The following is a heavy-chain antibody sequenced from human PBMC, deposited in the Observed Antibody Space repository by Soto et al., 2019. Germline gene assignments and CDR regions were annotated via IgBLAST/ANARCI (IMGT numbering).Heavy chain of an antibody. Sequence: GVSLRRSCAAARVPFTNHWMNWVRQTPGKGLMWVSRISPAGSDVGYADSVEGRFTVSRDNAKNTLYLQMHSLRAEDTAMYYCACWGHIVPVASSDFDRWGQGTLVTVSS. V-gene: IGHV3-74*01. CDR2: ISPAGSDV. D-gene: IGHD6-25*01. J-gene: IGHJ4*02. CDR3: ACWGHIVPVASSDFDR. CDR1: RVPFTNHW.